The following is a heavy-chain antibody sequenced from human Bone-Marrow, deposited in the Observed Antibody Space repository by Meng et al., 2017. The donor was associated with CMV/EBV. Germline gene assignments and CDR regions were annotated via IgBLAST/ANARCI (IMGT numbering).Heavy chain of an antibody. CDR1: GDTASSYT. J-gene: IGHJ5*02. V-gene: IGHV1-69*02. Sequence: KVSCTASGDTASSYTSSWVRQAPGQGLEWMGRIIPIRAIANYAKKFQGRVIITADKSTGTAYMEMSSLRSEDTAIYFCARVGGIRDLWGQGTLVTVSS. CDR3: ARVGGIRDL. D-gene: IGHD3-16*01. CDR2: IIPIRAIA.